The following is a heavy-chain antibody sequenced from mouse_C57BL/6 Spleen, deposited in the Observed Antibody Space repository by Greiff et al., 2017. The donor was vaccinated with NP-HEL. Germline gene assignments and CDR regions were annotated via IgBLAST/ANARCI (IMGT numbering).Heavy chain of an antibody. CDR2: IDPETGGT. J-gene: IGHJ3*01. V-gene: IGHV1-15*01. CDR3: TREGITTVAPFAY. CDR1: GYTFTDYE. D-gene: IGHD1-1*01. Sequence: QVQLQQSGAELVRPGASVTLSCKASGYTFTDYEMHWVKQTPVHGLEWIGAIDPETGGTAYNQKFKGKAILTADKSSSTAYMELRSLTSEDSAVYYCTREGITTVAPFAYWGQGTLVTVSA.